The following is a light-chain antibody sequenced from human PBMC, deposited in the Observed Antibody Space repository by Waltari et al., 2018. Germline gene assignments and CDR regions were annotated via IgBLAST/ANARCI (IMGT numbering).Light chain of an antibody. CDR2: TDA. CDR3: QTYDTDLSGDV. J-gene: IGLJ3*02. Sequence: QSVLTQPPSVSGAPGQRVTISCTGTSSNIGAGYGVQWYQQFPRPAPKLLIYTDANRPSGVPDRFSGFKSGTSASLVISGLQAEDEAYYYCQTYDTDLSGDVFGGGTKLTVL. V-gene: IGLV1-40*01. CDR1: SSNIGAGYG.